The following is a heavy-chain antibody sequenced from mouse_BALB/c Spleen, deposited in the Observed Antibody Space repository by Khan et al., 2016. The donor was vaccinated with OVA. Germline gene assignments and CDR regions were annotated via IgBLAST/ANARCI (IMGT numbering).Heavy chain of an antibody. D-gene: IGHD4-1*01. CDR1: GYIFTDYV. V-gene: IGHV1-77*01. CDR3: ARAGWDVFAY. Sequence: QVRLQQSGPELVKPGASVKMSCKASGYIFTDYVMNWVKQRNGQGLEWIGQIYPGSDSTYYNEKFKGKATLTAARSSSTAYMQLSNLTSEDSAVYFCARAGWDVFAYWGQGTLVTVSA. CDR2: IYPGSDST. J-gene: IGHJ3*01.